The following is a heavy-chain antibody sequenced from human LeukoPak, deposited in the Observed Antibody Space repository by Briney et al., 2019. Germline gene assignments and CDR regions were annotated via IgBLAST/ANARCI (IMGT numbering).Heavy chain of an antibody. CDR1: GFTFSSYG. J-gene: IGHJ6*03. V-gene: IGHV3-30*19. CDR3: ARLRGEYYYYYMDV. D-gene: IGHD2-21*01. CDR2: ISYDGSNK. Sequence: GSLRLSCAASGFTFSSYGMHWVRQAPGKGLEWVAVISYDGSNKYYADSVKGRFTISRDNSKNTLYLQMNSLRAEDTAVYYCARLRGEYYYYYMDVWGKGTTVTVSS.